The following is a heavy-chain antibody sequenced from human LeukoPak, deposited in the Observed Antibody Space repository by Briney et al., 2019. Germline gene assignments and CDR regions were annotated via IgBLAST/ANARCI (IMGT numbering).Heavy chain of an antibody. Sequence: PGGSLRLSCAASGFTFSDYYMSWIRQAPGKGLEWVSYISSCGSTIYYADSVKGRFTISRDNAKNSLYLQMNSLRAEDTAVYYCARAGIAAAGPLDFDYWGQGTLVTVSS. D-gene: IGHD6-13*01. CDR3: ARAGIAAAGPLDFDY. CDR2: ISSCGSTI. V-gene: IGHV3-11*01. CDR1: GFTFSDYY. J-gene: IGHJ4*02.